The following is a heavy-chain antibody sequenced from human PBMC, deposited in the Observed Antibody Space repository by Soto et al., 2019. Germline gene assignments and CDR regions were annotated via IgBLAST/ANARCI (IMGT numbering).Heavy chain of an antibody. CDR3: VAGPDRAKSAY. J-gene: IGHJ4*01. Sequence: SEILSLTCTVSGGSISSSSYYWGWIRQPPGKGLEWIGSSSYSGSTYYNPSLRNRVTISSDTSKNQFSLRLISVTAADTAVYYCVAGPDRAKSAYWGQGTLVTVSS. V-gene: IGHV4-39*07. CDR1: GGSISSSSYY. CDR2: SSYSGST.